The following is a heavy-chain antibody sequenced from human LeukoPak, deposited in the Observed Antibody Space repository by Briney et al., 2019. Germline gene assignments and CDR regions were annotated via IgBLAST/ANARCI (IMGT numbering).Heavy chain of an antibody. CDR2: ISGSGGST. J-gene: IGHJ4*02. V-gene: IGHV3-23*01. CDR3: AIYSSSWFQNYFDY. Sequence: GKGLEXXSAISGSGGSTYYADSVKGRFTISRDNSKNTLYLQMNSLRAEDTAVYYCAIYSSSWFQNYFDYWGQGTLVTVSS. D-gene: IGHD6-13*01.